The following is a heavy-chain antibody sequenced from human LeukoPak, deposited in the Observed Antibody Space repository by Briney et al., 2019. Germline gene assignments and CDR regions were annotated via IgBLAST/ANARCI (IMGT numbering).Heavy chain of an antibody. V-gene: IGHV3-7*01. CDR3: ARGEDAIVGVPGPNY. J-gene: IGHJ4*02. CDR2: IKHDGSEK. Sequence: GSLRLSCAASGFTFTSYWMSWVRQAPGKGLEWVANIKHDGSEKYYVDSVKGRFTISRDYANNSLFLQMNGLTAEDTAVYYCARGEDAIVGVPGPNYWGQGTLVSVSS. CDR1: GFTFTSYW. D-gene: IGHD1-26*01.